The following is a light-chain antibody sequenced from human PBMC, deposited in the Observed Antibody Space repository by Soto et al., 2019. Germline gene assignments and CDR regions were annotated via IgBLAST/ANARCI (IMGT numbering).Light chain of an antibody. CDR1: QGISSF. CDR3: QQVESYPST. J-gene: IGKJ4*01. CDR2: AAS. V-gene: IGKV1-9*01. Sequence: IQLPQTPSSLSASVGDRVTITCRASQGISSFLAWYQQKPGKAPKLLIYAASSLQSGVPSRFSCSGFGTDFSRTITSLQPEDFATYYCQQVESYPSTFGGGTKVEMK.